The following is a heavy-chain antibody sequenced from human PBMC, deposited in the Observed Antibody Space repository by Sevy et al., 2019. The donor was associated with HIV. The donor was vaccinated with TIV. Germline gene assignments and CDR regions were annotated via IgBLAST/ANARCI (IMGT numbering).Heavy chain of an antibody. D-gene: IGHD4-17*01. Sequence: GGSLRLSCAASGFTFSSYSMNWVRQAPGKGLEWVSYISSSSSTIYYAYSVKGRFTISRDNAKNSLYLQMNSLRDEDTAVYYCARGHDYGDYGGYYYYYMDVWGKGTTVTVSS. CDR3: ARGHDYGDYGGYYYYYMDV. J-gene: IGHJ6*03. CDR1: GFTFSSYS. CDR2: ISSSSSTI. V-gene: IGHV3-48*02.